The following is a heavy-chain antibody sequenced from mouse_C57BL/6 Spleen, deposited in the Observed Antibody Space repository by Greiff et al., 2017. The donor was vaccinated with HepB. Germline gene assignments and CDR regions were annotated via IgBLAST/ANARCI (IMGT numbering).Heavy chain of an antibody. Sequence: EVKLVESGGGLVQPGGSLKLSCAASGFTFSDYGMAWVRQAPRKGPEWVAFISNLAYSIYYADTVTGRFTISRENAKYTLYLEMSSLRSEDTAMYYCARQGDDGAWFAYWGQGTLVTVSA. CDR2: ISNLAYSI. V-gene: IGHV5-15*01. CDR3: ARQGDDGAWFAY. CDR1: GFTFSDYG. D-gene: IGHD2-2*01. J-gene: IGHJ3*01.